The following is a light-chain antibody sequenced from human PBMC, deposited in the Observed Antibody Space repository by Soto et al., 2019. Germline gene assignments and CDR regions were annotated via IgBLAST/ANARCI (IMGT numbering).Light chain of an antibody. CDR3: QQYNSYPIT. CDR1: QSISSY. CDR2: AAS. J-gene: IGKJ5*01. V-gene: IGKV1-39*01. Sequence: DIQMTQSPYSLSASVGDRVTITCRASQSISSYLNWYQQKPGKAPKLLIYAASSLQSGVPSRFSGSGSGTEFTLTISSLQPDDFATYYCQQYNSYPITFGQGTRLEIK.